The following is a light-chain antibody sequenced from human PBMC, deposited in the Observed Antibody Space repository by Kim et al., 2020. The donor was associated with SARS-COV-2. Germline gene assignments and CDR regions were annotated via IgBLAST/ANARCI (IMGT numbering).Light chain of an antibody. Sequence: AGQKASITCSGDKWGDKYAGWYQQKPGQNPVLIIYQDRKRPSGIPERLSGSNSGNTATLTISGTQAMDEADYYCQAWDSSTAVFGGGTQLTVL. V-gene: IGLV3-1*01. CDR1: KWGDKY. J-gene: IGLJ2*01. CDR3: QAWDSSTAV. CDR2: QDR.